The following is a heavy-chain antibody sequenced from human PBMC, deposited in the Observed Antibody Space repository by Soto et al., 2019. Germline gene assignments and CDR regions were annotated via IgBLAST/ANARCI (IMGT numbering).Heavy chain of an antibody. CDR1: GYSVSDYF. D-gene: IGHD3-16*01. V-gene: IGHV1-2*02. Sequence: QVQLVQSGAEVKKSGASVKVSCKASGYSVSDYFIQWVRQAPGQGLEWVAWINPKTAATNYAKKFQGRVSLTWDTSFSTAYMEVTRLRPDDTGVYYCARIKGGLDYYNGMDVWGQGTTVIVSS. CDR3: ARIKGGLDYYNGMDV. CDR2: INPKTAAT. J-gene: IGHJ6*02.